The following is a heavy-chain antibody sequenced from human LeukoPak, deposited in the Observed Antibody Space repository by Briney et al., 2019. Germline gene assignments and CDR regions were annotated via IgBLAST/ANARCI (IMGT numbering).Heavy chain of an antibody. D-gene: IGHD3-22*01. V-gene: IGHV4-39*01. J-gene: IGHJ4*02. Sequence: SETLSLTCTVSGGSVSSGSYYWGWIRQPPGKGLEWIGSIYYSGNLYHNPSLKSRVTMSVDTSKNQFSLKLSSVTAADTAVYYCARLLHDNRGYYYFDFWGQGTLVTVSS. CDR1: GGSVSSGSYY. CDR3: ARLLHDNRGYYYFDF. CDR2: IYYSGNL.